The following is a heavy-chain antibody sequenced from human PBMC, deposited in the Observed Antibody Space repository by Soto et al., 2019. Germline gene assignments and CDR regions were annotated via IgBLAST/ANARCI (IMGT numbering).Heavy chain of an antibody. V-gene: IGHV5-10-1*01. Sequence: PGESLKISCKTSGYSFNTFWINWVRQVPGKGLEWMGRIDPGDSNTNYSPSLQGHVTLSVDKSIGTAYLQWSSLKASDTGIYYWARQCGYYYYGMDVWGQGTAVTVSS. J-gene: IGHJ6*02. D-gene: IGHD2-21*01. CDR1: GYSFNTFW. CDR2: IDPGDSNT. CDR3: ARQCGYYYYGMDV.